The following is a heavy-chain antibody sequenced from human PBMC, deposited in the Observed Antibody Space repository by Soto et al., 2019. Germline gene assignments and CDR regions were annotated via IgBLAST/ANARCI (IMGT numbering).Heavy chain of an antibody. V-gene: IGHV4-34*01. CDR2: INHSGST. D-gene: IGHD3-10*01. CDR3: ASEYYYGSGSYYTVPYYYGMYV. Sequence: SETLSLTCAVYGGSFSGYYWSWIRQPPGKGLEWIGEINHSGSTNYNPSLKSRVTISVDTSKNQFSLKLSSVTAADTAVYYCASEYYYGSGSYYTVPYYYGMYVWGQGTTVTV. CDR1: GGSFSGYY. J-gene: IGHJ6*02.